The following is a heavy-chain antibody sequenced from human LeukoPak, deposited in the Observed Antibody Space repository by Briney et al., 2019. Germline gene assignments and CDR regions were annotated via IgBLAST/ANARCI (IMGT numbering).Heavy chain of an antibody. CDR3: ARGFSGVVARD. Sequence: MTSQTLSLTCAVSGGSISSGGYYWSWIRQPPGKGLEWIGEIKHDGSTNYNPSLKSRVTMSLDTSKNQFFLNLNSVTAADTAVYYCARGFSGVVARDWGQGTLVTVSS. J-gene: IGHJ4*02. CDR1: GGSISSGGYY. V-gene: IGHV4-30-2*01. D-gene: IGHD2-15*01. CDR2: IKHDGST.